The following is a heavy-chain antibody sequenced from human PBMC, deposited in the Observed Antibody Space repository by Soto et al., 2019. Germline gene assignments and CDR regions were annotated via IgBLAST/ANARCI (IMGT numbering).Heavy chain of an antibody. Sequence: ASVKVSCKASGYTFTGYYVHLVREAPGQGLEWMGWINPETGGTSYAQKFQGRVTLSRDTSINTAYLELSRLRFDDAAVYFCARERYQVISDGMDVWGQGATVTVSS. CDR1: GYTFTGYY. J-gene: IGHJ6*02. V-gene: IGHV1-2*02. CDR3: ARERYQVISDGMDV. D-gene: IGHD2-2*01. CDR2: INPETGGT.